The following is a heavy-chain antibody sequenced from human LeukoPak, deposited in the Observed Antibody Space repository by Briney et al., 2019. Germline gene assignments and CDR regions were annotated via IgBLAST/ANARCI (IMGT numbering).Heavy chain of an antibody. Sequence: ASVKVSFTASGYTFTSYGISWVRQAPGQGLEWMGWISAYNGNTNYAQKLQGRVTMTTDTSTSTAYMELRSLRSDDTAVYYCARVRYCSSTSCPKYYFDYWGQGTLVTVSS. V-gene: IGHV1-18*01. CDR3: ARVRYCSSTSCPKYYFDY. J-gene: IGHJ4*02. CDR1: GYTFTSYG. D-gene: IGHD2-2*01. CDR2: ISAYNGNT.